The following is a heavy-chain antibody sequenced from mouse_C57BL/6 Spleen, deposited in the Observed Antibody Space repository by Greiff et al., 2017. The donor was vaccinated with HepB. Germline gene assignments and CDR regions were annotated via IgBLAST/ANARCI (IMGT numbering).Heavy chain of an antibody. CDR2: IDPSDSYT. V-gene: IGHV1-50*01. CDR1: GYTFTSYW. Sequence: QVQLKQSGAELVKPGASVKLSCKASGYTFTSYWMQWVKQRPGQGLEWIGEIDPSDSYTNYNQKFKGKATLTVDTSSSTAYMQLSSLTSEDSAVYYCARFGPYYFDYWGQGTTLTVSS. CDR3: ARFGPYYFDY. J-gene: IGHJ2*01.